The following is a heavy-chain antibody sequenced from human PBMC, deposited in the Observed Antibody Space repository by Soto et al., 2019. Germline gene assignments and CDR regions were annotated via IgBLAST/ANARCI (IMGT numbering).Heavy chain of an antibody. J-gene: IGHJ4*02. CDR2: IYYSGST. CDR1: GGSISSFY. V-gene: IGHV4-59*01. Sequence: SETLSLTCTVSGGSISSFYWSWIRQPPGKGLEWIGYIYYSGSTNYNPSLKSRVTISVATSRNHFSRNLSSVTAATTAVYSCPRAILWGAHLWFFFNYWGQGTLVTFS. D-gene: IGHD5-18*01. CDR3: PRAILWGAHLWFFFNY.